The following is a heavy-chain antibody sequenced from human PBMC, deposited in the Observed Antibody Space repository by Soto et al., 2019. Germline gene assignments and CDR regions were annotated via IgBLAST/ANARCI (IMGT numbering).Heavy chain of an antibody. V-gene: IGHV5-10-1*01. D-gene: IGHD3-16*01. CDR1: GYNFNNYW. Sequence: GESLKISCKTSGYNFNNYWIIWLRQMPGKGLEWMGRVDPSDSYVNYSPSFQCHIPISIDKSISTAYLQWSILKASDTAIYYCARPQGDTDWLAPWGQGTLVTVSS. J-gene: IGHJ5*01. CDR3: ARPQGDTDWLAP. CDR2: VDPSDSYV.